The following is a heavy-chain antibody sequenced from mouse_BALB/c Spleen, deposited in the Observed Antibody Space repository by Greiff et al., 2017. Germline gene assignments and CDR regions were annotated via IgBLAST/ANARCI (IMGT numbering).Heavy chain of an antibody. V-gene: IGHV5-6-5*01. CDR1: GFTFSSYA. D-gene: IGHD2-14*01. J-gene: IGHJ4*01. CDR3: ARGGRYDGYYAMDY. Sequence: EVMLVESGGGLVKPGGSLKLSCAASGFTFSSYAMSWVRQTPEKRLEWVASISSGGSTYYPDSVKGRFTISRDNARNILYLQMSSLRSEDTAMYYCARGGRYDGYYAMDYWGQGTSVSVSS. CDR2: ISSGGST.